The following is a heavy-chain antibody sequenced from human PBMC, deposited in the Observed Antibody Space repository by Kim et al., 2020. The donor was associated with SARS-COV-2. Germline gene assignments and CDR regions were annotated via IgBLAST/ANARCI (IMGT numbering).Heavy chain of an antibody. V-gene: IGHV3-33*01. CDR3: ARDGSSSFYYYYMDV. CDR2: IWYDGSNK. Sequence: GGSLRLSCAASGFTFSSYGMYWVRQAPGKGPEWVAVIWYDGSNKYYADSVKGRFTISRDNSKNTLYLQMNSLRAEDTAVYYCARDGSSSFYYYYMDVWGKGTTVTVSS. CDR1: GFTFSSYG. J-gene: IGHJ6*03. D-gene: IGHD6-13*01.